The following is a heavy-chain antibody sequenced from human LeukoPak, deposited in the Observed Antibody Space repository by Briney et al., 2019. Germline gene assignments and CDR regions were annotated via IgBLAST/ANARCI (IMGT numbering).Heavy chain of an antibody. CDR2: FFHSGNT. V-gene: IGHV4-38-2*02. CDR3: AREKIGTGTVLGKDYYYIDV. J-gene: IGHJ6*03. CDR1: GYSISSGYY. Sequence: SETLSLTCTVSGYSISSGYYWGWIRQPPGKGLEWIGSFFHSGNTLYNPSLKSRVTISVDTSKNQFSLKLSSVTAADTAMYYCAREKIGTGTVLGKDYYYIDVWGKGTTVTVS. D-gene: IGHD3-16*01.